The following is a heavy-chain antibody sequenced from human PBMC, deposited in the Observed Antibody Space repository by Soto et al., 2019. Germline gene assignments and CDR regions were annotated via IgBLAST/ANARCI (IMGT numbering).Heavy chain of an antibody. V-gene: IGHV4-30-4*01. Sequence: SETLSLTCTVSGGSISSGDYYWNWIRQPPGKGLEWVGYIYYSGGTYYNPSLKSRVSISADTSKNQFSLKLSSVTAADTAVYYCAREPYDYDRSGYYDYWGQGTLVTVSS. D-gene: IGHD3-22*01. J-gene: IGHJ4*02. CDR1: GGSISSGDYY. CDR3: AREPYDYDRSGYYDY. CDR2: IYYSGGT.